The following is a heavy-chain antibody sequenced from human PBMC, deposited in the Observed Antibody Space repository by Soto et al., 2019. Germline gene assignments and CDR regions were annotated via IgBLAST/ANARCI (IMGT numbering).Heavy chain of an antibody. CDR1: GFTFDDYA. J-gene: IGHJ3*02. Sequence: HPGGSLRLSCAASGFTFDDYAMHWVRQAPGKGLEWVSGISWNSGSIGYADSVKGRFTISRDNAKNSLYLQMNSLRAEDTALYYCAKGVTMVREVGAFDIWGQGTMVTVSS. D-gene: IGHD3-10*01. V-gene: IGHV3-9*01. CDR3: AKGVTMVREVGAFDI. CDR2: ISWNSGSI.